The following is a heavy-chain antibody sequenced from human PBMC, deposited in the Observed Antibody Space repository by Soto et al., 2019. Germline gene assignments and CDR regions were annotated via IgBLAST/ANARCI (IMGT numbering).Heavy chain of an antibody. CDR1: GYTFAIYG. Sequence: VKVSCKASGYTFAIYGISWVRQAPGQGFEWMGWISAYNGNTNYAQKRQGRVTMTTDTSTSTAYMELRSLSSDDTAVYYCARGGIVVVVADTYDYYGMDVWRQGTRVTVSS. CDR2: ISAYNGNT. J-gene: IGHJ6*02. V-gene: IGHV1-18*01. CDR3: ARGGIVVVVADTYDYYGMDV. D-gene: IGHD2-15*01.